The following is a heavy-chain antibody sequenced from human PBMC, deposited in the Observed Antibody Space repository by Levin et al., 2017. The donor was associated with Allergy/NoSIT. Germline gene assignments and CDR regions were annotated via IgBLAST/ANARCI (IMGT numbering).Heavy chain of an antibody. CDR3: ARHAYNSGSYSAFEI. CDR1: GGSISNVNFY. D-gene: IGHD3-10*01. CDR2: VYYLGRT. J-gene: IGHJ3*02. Sequence: SETLSLTCTASGGSISNVNFYWGWIRQPPGKGLEWIGNVYYLGRTDTNPSLQSRVIISVDTSKNQFYLKLSSVTAADTAVYYCARHAYNSGSYSAFEIWGRGTLVTVSS. V-gene: IGHV4-39*01.